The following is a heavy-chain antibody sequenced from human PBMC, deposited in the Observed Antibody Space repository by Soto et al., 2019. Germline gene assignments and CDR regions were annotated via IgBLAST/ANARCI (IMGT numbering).Heavy chain of an antibody. V-gene: IGHV3-74*01. D-gene: IGHD6-6*01. CDR2: INTDGSSK. CDR3: AAPAEYSTSSLDY. Sequence: EVQLVESGGGLLQPGGSLRLSCAASGFTFRSYWMHWVRQAPGKGLVWVARINTDGSSKCYADSVKGRFTISRDNAKNSPYLQVNSLKAEDTAVYYCAAPAEYSTSSLDYWGQGTLVTVSS. J-gene: IGHJ4*02. CDR1: GFTFRSYW.